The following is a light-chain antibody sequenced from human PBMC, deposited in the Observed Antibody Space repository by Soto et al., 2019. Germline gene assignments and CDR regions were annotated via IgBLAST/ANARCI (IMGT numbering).Light chain of an antibody. V-gene: IGLV2-8*01. CDR2: DVT. J-gene: IGLJ1*01. CDR3: SSYAGSSTXYV. Sequence: QSALTQPPSASGSPGQSVTISCTGTSSDVGGYKYVSWYQQHPGKAPKLIIYDVTKRPSGVPDRFSGSKSGNXXXXTVSGLQXXDEADXYCSSYAGSSTXYVFXXX. CDR1: SSDVGGYKY.